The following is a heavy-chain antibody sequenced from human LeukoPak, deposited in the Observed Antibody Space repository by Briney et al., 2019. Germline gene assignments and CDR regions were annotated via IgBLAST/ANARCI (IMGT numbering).Heavy chain of an antibody. CDR2: INWNGGST. J-gene: IGHJ4*02. D-gene: IGHD5-18*01. CDR1: GFTFDDYG. Sequence: GGSLRLSCAASGFTFDDYGMSWVRQVPGKGLEWVSNINWNGGSTGYADSVKGRFTISRDNAKNTLYLQMNSLRAEDTAVYYCARGGGYSYGSFDYWGQGTLVTVSS. V-gene: IGHV3-20*04. CDR3: ARGGGYSYGSFDY.